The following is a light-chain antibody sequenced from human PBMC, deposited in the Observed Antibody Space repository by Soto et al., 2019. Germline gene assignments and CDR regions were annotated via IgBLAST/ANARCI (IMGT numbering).Light chain of an antibody. CDR3: QQYFSFPWT. CDR1: QSVLYSSNNKNY. V-gene: IGKV4-1*01. CDR2: WAS. J-gene: IGKJ1*01. Sequence: DIVMTQSPDSLAVSLGERATINCKSTQSVLYSSNNKNYLAWYQQRPGQPPNLLIYWASTPESGVPDRFSGSGSGTDFTLTISSLQADDVAIYYCQQYFSFPWTFGQGTKVEIK.